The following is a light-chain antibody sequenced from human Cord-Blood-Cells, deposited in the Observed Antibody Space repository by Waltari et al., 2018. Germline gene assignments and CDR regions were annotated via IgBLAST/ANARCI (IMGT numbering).Light chain of an antibody. J-gene: IGLJ3*02. Sequence: QLVLTQSPSASASLGASVKLTCTLSSGHRSYAIAWHPQQPEKGPRYLMKLNSDGSHSKGDGIPDRFSGSSSGAERYLTISSLQSEDEADYYCQTWGTGIRGVFGGGTKLTVL. CDR3: QTWGTGIRGV. CDR1: SGHRSYA. CDR2: LNSDGSH. V-gene: IGLV4-69*01.